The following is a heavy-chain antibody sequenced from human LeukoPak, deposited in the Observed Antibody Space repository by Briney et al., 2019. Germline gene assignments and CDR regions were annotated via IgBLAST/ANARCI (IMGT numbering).Heavy chain of an antibody. CDR2: INPNSGGT. D-gene: IGHD3-10*01. Sequence: ASVKVSCKASGYTFTGYYMHWVRQAPGQGLEWMGWINPNSGGTNYAQKFQGRVTMTRDTSISTAYMELSRLRSDDTAVYYCARLSHYYGSGSYYNHQDYWGRGTLVTVSS. CDR3: ARLSHYYGSGSYYNHQDY. J-gene: IGHJ4*02. CDR1: GYTFTGYY. V-gene: IGHV1-2*02.